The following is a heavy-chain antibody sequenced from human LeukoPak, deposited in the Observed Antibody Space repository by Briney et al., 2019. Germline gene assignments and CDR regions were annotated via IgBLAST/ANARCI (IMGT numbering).Heavy chain of an antibody. Sequence: RSGGSLRLSCAASGFTFASYAMHWVRQAPGKGLEYVSAITNNGGTTFYANSVKGRFTISRDNSKNTLFLQMGSLRPEDMAVYYCARVDDFTYDYWGQGTLVTVSS. V-gene: IGHV3-64*01. J-gene: IGHJ4*02. CDR1: GFTFASYA. CDR2: ITNNGGTT. D-gene: IGHD2-2*03. CDR3: ARVDDFTYDY.